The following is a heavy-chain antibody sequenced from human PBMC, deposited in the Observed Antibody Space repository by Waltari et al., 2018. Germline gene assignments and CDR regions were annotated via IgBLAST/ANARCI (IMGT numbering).Heavy chain of an antibody. V-gene: IGHV3-13*01. D-gene: IGHD4-4*01. J-gene: IGHJ6*02. CDR2: IGTAGDT. CDR3: ARELGSTVTTSTYYYYGMDV. Sequence: EVQLVESGGGLVQPGGSLRLSCAASGFTFSSYDMHWVRPATGKGLEWVSAIGTAGDTYYPGSVKGRFTISRENAKNSLYLQMNSLRAEDTAVYYCARELGSTVTTSTYYYYGMDVWGQGTTVTVSS. CDR1: GFTFSSYD.